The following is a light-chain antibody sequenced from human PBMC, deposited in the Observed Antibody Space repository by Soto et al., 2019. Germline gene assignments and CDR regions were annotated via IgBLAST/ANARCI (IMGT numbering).Light chain of an antibody. CDR1: QSVSNYY. Sequence: VLTQSPGALSLTPWERANLSCRASQSVSNYYLAWYQQQPGQAPRLLIYGASNRATGIPDRFSGSGSGTDFTLTISILEPEDVAVYYCQQYGSSGTFGQGTKLDI. CDR2: GAS. J-gene: IGKJ1*01. V-gene: IGKV3-20*01. CDR3: QQYGSSGT.